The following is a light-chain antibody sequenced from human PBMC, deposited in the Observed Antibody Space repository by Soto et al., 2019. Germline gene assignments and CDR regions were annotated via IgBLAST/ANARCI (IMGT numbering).Light chain of an antibody. CDR1: SSDIGRYNL. V-gene: IGLV2-23*01. Sequence: QSALTQPASVSGSPGQSXTISCTGTSSDIGRYNLVSWYQQHPGKAPKLIIYEDIERPSGVSDRFSGSKSGNTASLTISGLQTEDEADYYCCSYAGGASVVFGGGTKLTVL. J-gene: IGLJ2*01. CDR2: EDI. CDR3: CSYAGGASVV.